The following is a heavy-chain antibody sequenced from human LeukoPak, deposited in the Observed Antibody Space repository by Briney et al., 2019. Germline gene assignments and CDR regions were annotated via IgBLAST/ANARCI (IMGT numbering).Heavy chain of an antibody. V-gene: IGHV4-59*01. J-gene: IGHJ4*02. CDR1: GGSISSYY. CDR3: ARGGLRFLEWLSH. Sequence: SETLSLTCTVSGGSISSYYWSWIRQPPGKGLEWIGYIYYSGSTNYNPSLKSRVTISVDTSKNQFSLKLSSVTAADTAVYYCARGGLRFLEWLSHWGRGTLVTVSS. D-gene: IGHD3-3*01. CDR2: IYYSGST.